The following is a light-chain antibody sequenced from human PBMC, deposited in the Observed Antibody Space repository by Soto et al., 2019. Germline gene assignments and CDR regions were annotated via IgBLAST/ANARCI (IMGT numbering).Light chain of an antibody. Sequence: EIVLSRSPGTLSLSPGERVTLSCRSSRSVPNNKLGWYQGIPGKAHTMLIYGASSRATGIPDRFSGSGSGTVFTLNISRMESEKFAVYYCQHYFSSPRTFGQGTKVAIK. CDR3: QHYFSSPRT. V-gene: IGKV3-20*01. CDR2: GAS. J-gene: IGKJ1*01. CDR1: RSVPNNK.